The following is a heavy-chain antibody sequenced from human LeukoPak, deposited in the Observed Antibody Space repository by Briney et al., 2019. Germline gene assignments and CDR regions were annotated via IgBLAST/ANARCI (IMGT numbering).Heavy chain of an antibody. D-gene: IGHD1-26*01. J-gene: IGHJ4*02. Sequence: GGSLRLSCAASGFTVSSNYMSWVRQAPGKGLECVSVIGNDGRTYYANSVKGRFTISRDNAKNSLYLQMNGLRAEDTAVYYCARDGGSSGSYPYWGQGTLVTTSS. CDR1: GFTVSSNY. CDR2: IGNDGRT. CDR3: ARDGGSSGSYPY. V-gene: IGHV3-53*01.